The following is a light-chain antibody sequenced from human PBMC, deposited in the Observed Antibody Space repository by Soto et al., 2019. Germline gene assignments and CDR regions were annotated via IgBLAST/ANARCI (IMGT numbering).Light chain of an antibody. Sequence: IVLTQSPGTLSLSPGDRVTLSCRASQSLSSIYLAWYQQKPGQAPRLLIYRTSSRATGIPDRFSGSESETDFTLTISRLEPDDSAVYYCQQYGSSPRTFGPGTKVDIK. V-gene: IGKV3-20*01. CDR2: RTS. CDR1: QSLSSIY. J-gene: IGKJ1*01. CDR3: QQYGSSPRT.